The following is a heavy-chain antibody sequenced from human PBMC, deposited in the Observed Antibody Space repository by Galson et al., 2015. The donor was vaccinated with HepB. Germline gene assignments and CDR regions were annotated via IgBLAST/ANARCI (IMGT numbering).Heavy chain of an antibody. V-gene: IGHV1-69*02. D-gene: IGHD4-17*01. CDR1: GGTFSSYT. Sequence: SVKVSCKASGGTFSSYTISWVRQAPGQGLEWMGRIIPILGIANYAQKFQGRVTITADKSTGTAYMELSSLRSEDTAVYYCARGRGYGDYDDAFDIWGQGTMVTVSS. CDR3: ARGRGYGDYDDAFDI. CDR2: IIPILGIA. J-gene: IGHJ3*02.